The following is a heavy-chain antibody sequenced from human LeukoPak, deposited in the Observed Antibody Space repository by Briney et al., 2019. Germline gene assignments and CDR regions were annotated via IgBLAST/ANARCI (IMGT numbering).Heavy chain of an antibody. J-gene: IGHJ6*03. CDR1: GGTFSSYA. D-gene: IGHD5-18*01. CDR3: ARGPQLWAGNYYYYMDV. V-gene: IGHV1-69*05. Sequence: SVKVSCKASGGTFSSYAISWVRQAPGQGLEWMGGIIPIFGTANYAQKFQGRVTITTDESTSTAYMELSSLRSEDTAVYYCARGPQLWAGNYYYYMDVWGKGTTVTVSS. CDR2: IIPIFGTA.